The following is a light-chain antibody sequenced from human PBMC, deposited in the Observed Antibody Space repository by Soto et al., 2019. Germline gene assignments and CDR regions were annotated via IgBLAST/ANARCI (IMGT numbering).Light chain of an antibody. CDR1: QTIRTTY. CDR2: GAF. J-gene: IGKJ1*01. Sequence: DIVLTQSPGTLSLSPGERATLSCRASQTIRTTYLAWYRQKPGQAPWLLIYGAFNRAGGVPDRFSGTVSGTEFTLTISRLEPEDFAVYYCQQYGSSPRTFGQGTKVDIK. V-gene: IGKV3-20*01. CDR3: QQYGSSPRT.